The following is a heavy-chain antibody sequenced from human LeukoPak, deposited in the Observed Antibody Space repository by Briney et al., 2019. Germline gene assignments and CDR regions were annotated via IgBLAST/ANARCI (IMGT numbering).Heavy chain of an antibody. V-gene: IGHV1-2*02. CDR3: AREAAVGHYGDFDY. D-gene: IGHD4-17*01. Sequence: ASVKVSCKASGYTFTGYYMHWVQQAPGQGLEWMGWINPNSGGTNYAQKFQGRVTMTRDTSISTAYMELSRLRSDDTAVYYCAREAAVGHYGDFDYWGQGTLVTVSS. CDR1: GYTFTGYY. CDR2: INPNSGGT. J-gene: IGHJ4*02.